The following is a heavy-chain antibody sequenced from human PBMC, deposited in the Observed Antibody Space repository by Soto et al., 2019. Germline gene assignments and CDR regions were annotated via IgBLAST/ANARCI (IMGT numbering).Heavy chain of an antibody. CDR2: INPNSGGT. D-gene: IGHD6-13*01. CDR3: ARDEQQQLID. J-gene: IGHJ4*02. CDR1: GYTLTRYY. V-gene: IGHV1-2*04. Sequence: GASVKVSCKASGYTLTRYYMHWVRQAPGQGLEWMGWINPNSGGTNYAQKFQGWVTMTRDTSISTAYMELSRLRSDDTAVYYCARDEQQQLIDWGQGTLVTVSS.